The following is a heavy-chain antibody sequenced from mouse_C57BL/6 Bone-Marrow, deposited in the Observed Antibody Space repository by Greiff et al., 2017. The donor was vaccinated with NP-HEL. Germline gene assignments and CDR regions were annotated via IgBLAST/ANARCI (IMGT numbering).Heavy chain of an antibody. CDR2: IYPRSGNT. J-gene: IGHJ4*01. CDR3: ARQSSYYAMDY. CDR1: GYTFTSYG. Sequence: QVQLQQSGAELVRPGASVKLSCKASGYTFTSYGISWVKQRTGQGLEWIGEIYPRSGNTYYNEKFKGKATLTADKSSSTAYMELRSVTSEDSAVYFCARQSSYYAMDYWGQGTSVTVSS. V-gene: IGHV1-81*01. D-gene: IGHD1-1*01.